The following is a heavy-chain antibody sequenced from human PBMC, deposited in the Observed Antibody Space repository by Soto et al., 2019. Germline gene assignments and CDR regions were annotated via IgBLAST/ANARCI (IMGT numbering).Heavy chain of an antibody. CDR2: INPNGGVT. D-gene: IGHD5-12*01. V-gene: IGHV1-2*04. CDR1: GDSFNDYY. Sequence: QVQLVQSGAEVRKPGASVTVSCRSSGDSFNDYYIHWVRQAPGQGSEWMGWINPNGGVTKYAQKFQGWVSMTRDTSIRTVYMQLGRLRSDDTAVYYCARESGGATATLDYYYFYMDVWGTGTTVTVSS. J-gene: IGHJ6*03. CDR3: ARESGGATATLDYYYFYMDV.